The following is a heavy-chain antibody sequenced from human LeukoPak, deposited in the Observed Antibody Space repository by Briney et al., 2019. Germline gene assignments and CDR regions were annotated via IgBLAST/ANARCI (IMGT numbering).Heavy chain of an antibody. V-gene: IGHV3-7*01. CDR1: GLTFSSSW. CDR2: INPDGNKK. Sequence: SGGSLRLSCAVSGLTFSSSWMDWVRQAPGKGLEWVASINPDGNKKYSADSVKGRFTISRDNAENSLYLQMNSLSVEDTAFYYCARDLAYSRLDYWGQGMLVTVSS. CDR3: ARDLAYSRLDY. D-gene: IGHD5-18*01. J-gene: IGHJ4*02.